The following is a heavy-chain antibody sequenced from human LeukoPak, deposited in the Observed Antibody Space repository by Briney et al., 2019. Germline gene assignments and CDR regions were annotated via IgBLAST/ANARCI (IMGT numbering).Heavy chain of an antibody. D-gene: IGHD2-15*01. CDR2: ISTSSSYT. J-gene: IGHJ6*04. CDR1: GFSFSENY. CDR3: ARAVGGGSRYIGYYSAMDV. V-gene: IGHV3-11*06. Sequence: GGSLRLSCAASGFSFSENYMSWIRHAPGKGLEWVSYISTSSSYTNYADSVKDRFTISRDNAKNSVYLQMNSLRAEDTAVYYCARAVGGGSRYIGYYSAMDVWGKGTTVIVSS.